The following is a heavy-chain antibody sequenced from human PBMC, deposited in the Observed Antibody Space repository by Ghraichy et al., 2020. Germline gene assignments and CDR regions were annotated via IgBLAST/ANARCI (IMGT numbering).Heavy chain of an antibody. D-gene: IGHD5/OR15-5a*01. V-gene: IGHV1-8*01. J-gene: IGHJ4*02. CDR1: GYTFSNFD. CDR2: MNPNSGKT. Sequence: ASVKVSCKASGYTFSNFDIHWVRQATGQGLEWMGWMNPNSGKTGYAQKFQGRVTMTRNTSISTAYMELSSLRSEDTAVYYCARRGYSVDDLRKNYLYYWGQGTLVTVSS. CDR3: ARRGYSVDDLRKNYLYY.